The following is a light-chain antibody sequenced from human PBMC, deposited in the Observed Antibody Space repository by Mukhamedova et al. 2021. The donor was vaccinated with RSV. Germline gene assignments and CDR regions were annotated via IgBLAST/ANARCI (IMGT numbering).Light chain of an antibody. CDR1: GRYNL. CDR2: EGN. CDR3: SSYAGSKTLV. J-gene: IGLJ3*02. Sequence: GRYNLVSWYQQHPGKAPKFIIYEGNKRPSGVSDRFSGSHSGNTASLTISGLQAEDEADYYCSSYAGSKTLVFGGGTKVPVL. V-gene: IGLV2-23*01.